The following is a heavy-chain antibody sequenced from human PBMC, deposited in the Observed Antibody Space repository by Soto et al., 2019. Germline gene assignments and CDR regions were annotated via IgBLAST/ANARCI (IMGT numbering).Heavy chain of an antibody. D-gene: IGHD2-2*03. CDR1: GGTFSSYA. V-gene: IGHV1-69*06. Sequence: SVKVSCKASGGTFSSYAISWVRQAPGQGLEWMGGIIPIFGTANYAQKFQGRVTITADKSTSTGYMELSCLRSGHTAAYYCAIERQLDITGYYYYYGMDVWGQGTTVTVSS. CDR2: IIPIFGTA. J-gene: IGHJ6*02. CDR3: AIERQLDITGYYYYYGMDV.